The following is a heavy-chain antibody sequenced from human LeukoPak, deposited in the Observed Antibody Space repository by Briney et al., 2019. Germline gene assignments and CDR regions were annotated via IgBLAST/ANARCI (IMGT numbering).Heavy chain of an antibody. Sequence: PSETLSLTCIVSGASITTYSWNWLRQSPGKGLEWIGYFSLGGSGTTSYTSSLKSRVTISRDTSKNQFSLKLTSVTTADTAVYYCARAGGVKTAALDLDYWGQGTLVTVSS. J-gene: IGHJ4*02. V-gene: IGHV4-59*01. CDR3: ARAGGVKTAALDLDY. D-gene: IGHD6-25*01. CDR1: GASITTYS. CDR2: FSLGGSGTT.